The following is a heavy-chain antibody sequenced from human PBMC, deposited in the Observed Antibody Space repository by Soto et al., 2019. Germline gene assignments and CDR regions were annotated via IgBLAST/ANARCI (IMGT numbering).Heavy chain of an antibody. CDR3: ARLVQLLQGRWFDP. Sequence: QVQLQESGPGLVKPSQTLSLTCTVSGGSISSGDYYWSWIRQPPGKGLEWIGYIYYSGGTYYNPSLKSRVTILVDTSKNQFSLKLSSVTAPDTAVYYCARLVQLLQGRWFDPWGQGTLVTVSS. D-gene: IGHD2-15*01. J-gene: IGHJ5*02. V-gene: IGHV4-30-4*01. CDR1: GGSISSGDYY. CDR2: IYYSGGT.